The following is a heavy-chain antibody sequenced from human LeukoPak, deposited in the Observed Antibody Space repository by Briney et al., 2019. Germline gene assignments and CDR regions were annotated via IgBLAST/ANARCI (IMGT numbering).Heavy chain of an antibody. CDR3: ARGGDAYDSSYHYSMDV. Sequence: PGGSLRLSCAASGFTFSSYGMHWVRQAPGKGLVWVSRMTTDGRSTSYADSVKGRFTVSRDNAKNTLYLQMNSLRVEDTAVYYCARGGDAYDSSYHYSMDVWGKGTTVTVSS. D-gene: IGHD2-21*02. J-gene: IGHJ6*03. CDR1: GFTFSSYG. CDR2: MTTDGRST. V-gene: IGHV3-74*01.